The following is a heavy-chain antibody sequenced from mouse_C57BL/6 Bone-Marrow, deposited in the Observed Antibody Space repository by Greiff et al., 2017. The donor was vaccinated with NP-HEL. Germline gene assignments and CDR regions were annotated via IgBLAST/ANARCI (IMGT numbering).Heavy chain of an antibody. D-gene: IGHD2-2*01. Sequence: QVQLKESGPGLVQPSQSLSITCTVSGFSLTSYGVHWVRQSPGKGLEWLGVIWSGGSTDYNAAFISRLSISKDNSKSQVFFKMNSLQADDTAICCCARGGMVTTGGVYWGQGTTLTVSS. CDR2: IWSGGST. J-gene: IGHJ2*01. CDR1: GFSLTSYG. CDR3: ARGGMVTTGGVY. V-gene: IGHV2-2*01.